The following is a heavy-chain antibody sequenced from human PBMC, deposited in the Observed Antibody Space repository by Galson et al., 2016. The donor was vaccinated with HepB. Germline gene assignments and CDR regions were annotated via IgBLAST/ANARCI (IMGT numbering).Heavy chain of an antibody. D-gene: IGHD2-21*01. V-gene: IGHV3-11*05. CDR1: GFTFSDYY. CDR2: ISSSGSDT. J-gene: IGHJ4*02. Sequence: SLRLPCAASGFTFSDYYMTWIRQAPGKGLEWVSGISSSGSDTNYADSVKGRVTISRDNSKNTLYLQMNSLRVEDTALYYCAKEFVATGAVVGDYWGQGTLVTVSS. CDR3: AKEFVATGAVVGDY.